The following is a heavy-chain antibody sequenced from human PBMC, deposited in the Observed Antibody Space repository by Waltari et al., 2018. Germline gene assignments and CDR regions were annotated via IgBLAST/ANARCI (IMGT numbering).Heavy chain of an antibody. CDR2: ISGSGADT. V-gene: IGHV3-23*04. D-gene: IGHD6-13*01. CDR3: AKAIAPGDYFYYGMDV. Sequence: DVQLVESGGGLVQPGGPLRISCAASGFTFSTYALPWVRQAPGRGLEWVSVISGSGADTSYADSVKGRFTISRDNSENILFLQMNNLRAEDSAVYYCAKAIAPGDYFYYGMDVWGPGTTVIVSS. CDR1: GFTFSTYA. J-gene: IGHJ6*02.